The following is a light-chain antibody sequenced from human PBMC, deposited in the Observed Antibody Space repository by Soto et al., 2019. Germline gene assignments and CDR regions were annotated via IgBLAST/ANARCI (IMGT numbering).Light chain of an antibody. V-gene: IGKV1-5*03. J-gene: IGKJ1*01. CDR2: EAS. CDR1: QNVNIW. CDR3: QQSDSWPRT. Sequence: DIQLTQSPSTLSASVGDRVTITCRASQNVNIWLTWYQQRPGKAPKLLIYEASNLESGVSSRFSGSGSGTEFTLTISRLQSEDFAVYYCQQSDSWPRTFGQGTKVEIK.